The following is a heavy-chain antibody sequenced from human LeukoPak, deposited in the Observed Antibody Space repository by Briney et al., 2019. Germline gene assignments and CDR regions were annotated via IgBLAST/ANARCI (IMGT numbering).Heavy chain of an antibody. CDR1: GFTFSSYA. J-gene: IGHJ4*02. D-gene: IGHD3-22*01. CDR2: ISGSGGST. V-gene: IGHV3-23*01. Sequence: PGGSLRLSCAASGFTFSSYAMSWVRQAPGKGLEWVSAISGSGGSTYYADSVKGRFTISRDNSRNTLYLQMNSLRAEDTAVYYCAKTIGYYYDSSGYYYSYYFDYWGQGTLVTVSS. CDR3: AKTIGYYYDSSGYYYSYYFDY.